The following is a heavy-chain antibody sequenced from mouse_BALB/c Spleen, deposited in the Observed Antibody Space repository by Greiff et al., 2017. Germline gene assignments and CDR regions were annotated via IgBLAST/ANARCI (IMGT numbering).Heavy chain of an antibody. J-gene: IGHJ4*01. D-gene: IGHD2-14*01. CDR2: ISSGSSTI. CDR1: GFTFSSFG. CDR3: ARWGYDRAMDY. V-gene: IGHV5-17*02. Sequence: DVKLVESGGGLVQPGGSRKLSCAASGFTFSSFGMHWVRQAPEKGLEWVAYISSGSSTIYYADTVKGRFTISRDNPKNTLFLQMTSLRSEDTAMYYCARWGYDRAMDYWGQGTSVTVSS.